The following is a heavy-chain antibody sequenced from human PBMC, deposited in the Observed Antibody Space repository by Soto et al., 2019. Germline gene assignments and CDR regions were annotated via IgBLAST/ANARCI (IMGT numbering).Heavy chain of an antibody. V-gene: IGHV5-10-1*01. CDR1: GYSLTSYW. Sequence: GESLKISCKGSGYSLTSYWISWVRQMPGKGLEWMGRIDPSDSYTNYSPSFQGHVTISADKSISTAYLQWSSLKASDTAMYYCASGLVPAAMGGYYYYGMDVWGQGTKVTV. CDR3: ASGLVPAAMGGYYYYGMDV. J-gene: IGHJ6*02. CDR2: IDPSDSYT. D-gene: IGHD2-2*01.